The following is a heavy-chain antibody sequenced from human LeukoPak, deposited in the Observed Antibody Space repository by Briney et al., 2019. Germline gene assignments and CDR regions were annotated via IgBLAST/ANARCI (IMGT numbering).Heavy chain of an antibody. D-gene: IGHD3-22*01. J-gene: IGHJ4*02. CDR1: GYTFTDYY. CDR2: INPNDGGT. CDR3: ARGGPYYYDSRTFDY. Sequence: ASVKVSCKVSGYTFTDYYMHWVRQAPGQGLEWMGWINPNDGGTNYAQKFQGRVTMTRDTSISTAYIDLRRLRSDDTAVYYCARGGPYYYDSRTFDYWGQGTLVTVSS. V-gene: IGHV1-2*02.